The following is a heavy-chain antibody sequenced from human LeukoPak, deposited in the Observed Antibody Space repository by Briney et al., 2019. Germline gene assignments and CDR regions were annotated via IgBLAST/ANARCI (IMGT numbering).Heavy chain of an antibody. CDR2: TGSTGVST. CDR1: GFTFSSYA. D-gene: IGHD6-13*01. CDR3: ARAAAGTSHYYYMDV. V-gene: IGHV3-23*01. Sequence: GGSLRLSCAASGFTFSSYAMNWVRQAPGKGLEWVSGTGSTGVSTFYADSVKGRFTVSRDNSKNTLSLQMNSLRAEDTAVYYCARAAAGTSHYYYMDVWGKGTTVTVSS. J-gene: IGHJ6*03.